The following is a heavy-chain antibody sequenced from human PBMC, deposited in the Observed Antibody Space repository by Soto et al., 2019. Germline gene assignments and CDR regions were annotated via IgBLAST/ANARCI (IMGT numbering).Heavy chain of an antibody. J-gene: IGHJ5*02. D-gene: IGHD3-16*02. CDR2: IMPSYPRV. CDR1: RGTFSRYA. CDR3: ATDKPYDYFGGSYHP. Sequence: SVKVSCKASRGTFSRYAIRWVRQAPGQGLEWMGGIMPSYPRVNYVQKFKGRVLITADEFTRTTYMELTGLRSEDKPGYECATDKPYDYFGGSYHPGRRETADSVSS. V-gene: IGHV1-69*13.